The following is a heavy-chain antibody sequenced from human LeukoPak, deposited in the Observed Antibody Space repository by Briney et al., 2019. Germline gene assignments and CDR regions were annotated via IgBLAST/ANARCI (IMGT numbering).Heavy chain of an antibody. D-gene: IGHD6-13*01. CDR3: SREIATAGNWFDP. CDR1: GGSISSNPYY. V-gene: IGHV4-39*07. CDR2: MHYSGST. J-gene: IGHJ5*02. Sequence: PSETLSLTCTVSGGSISSNPYYWGWIRQPPGKGLEWIGSMHYSGSTYYNPSLKSRVTISVDRSKNQFSLKLSSVTAADTAVYYCSREIATAGNWFDPWGQGTLVTVSS.